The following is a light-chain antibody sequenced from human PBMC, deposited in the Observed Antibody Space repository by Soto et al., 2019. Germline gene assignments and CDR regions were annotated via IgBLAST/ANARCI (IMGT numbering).Light chain of an antibody. CDR3: QQVKTYPRT. CDR2: EES. V-gene: IGKV1-9*01. CDR1: QAVPNN. Sequence: DIHLNQSPSFLSASVGDRVTITCRPSQAVPNNMAWYQQKPGKPPKLLIYEESTLHSGVPSRCSGRKSGTQFTRKIDSLQPEDCATYYCQQVKTYPRTLGGGTKVEIK. J-gene: IGKJ4*01.